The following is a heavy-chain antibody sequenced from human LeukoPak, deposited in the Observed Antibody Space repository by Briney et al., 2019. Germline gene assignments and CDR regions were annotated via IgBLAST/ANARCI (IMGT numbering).Heavy chain of an antibody. D-gene: IGHD3-22*01. CDR3: ARGPIVVADGGAFDI. CDR1: GFTFSSYW. V-gene: IGHV3-7*01. Sequence: GGSLRLSCAASGFTFSSYWMSWVRLAPGKGLEWVANIKQDGSEKYYVDSVKGRFTISRDNDKNSLYLQMNSLRAEDTAVYYCARGPIVVADGGAFDIWGQGTMVTVSS. CDR2: IKQDGSEK. J-gene: IGHJ3*02.